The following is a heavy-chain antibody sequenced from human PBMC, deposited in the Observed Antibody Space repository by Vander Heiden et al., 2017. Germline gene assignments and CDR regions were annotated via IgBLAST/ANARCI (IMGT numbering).Heavy chain of an antibody. Sequence: QVQLVQSGAEVKKPGASVKVSCKASGYTFTSYAMHWVRQAPGQRLEWMGWINAGNGNTKYSQKFQGRGTITRDTSASTAYMELSSLRSEETAVYYCARDPRLAAAGYYYYYGMDVWGQGTTVTVSS. J-gene: IGHJ6*02. CDR1: GYTFTSYA. D-gene: IGHD6-13*01. V-gene: IGHV1-3*01. CDR2: INAGNGNT. CDR3: ARDPRLAAAGYYYYYGMDV.